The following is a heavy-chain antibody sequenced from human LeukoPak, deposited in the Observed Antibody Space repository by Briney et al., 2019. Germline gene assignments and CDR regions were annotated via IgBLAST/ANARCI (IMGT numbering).Heavy chain of an antibody. J-gene: IGHJ4*02. D-gene: IGHD6-19*01. CDR1: GFTFSSYA. Sequence: PGGSLRLSCAASGFTFSSYAMSWARQAPGKGLEWVSAISGSGGSTYYADSVKGRFTISRDNSKNTLYLQMNSLRAEDTAVYYCATLGPYGSGWPPFDYWGQGTLVTVSS. CDR3: ATLGPYGSGWPPFDY. V-gene: IGHV3-23*01. CDR2: ISGSGGST.